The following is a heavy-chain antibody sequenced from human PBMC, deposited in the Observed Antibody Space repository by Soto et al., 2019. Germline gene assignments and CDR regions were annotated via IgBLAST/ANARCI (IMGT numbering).Heavy chain of an antibody. Sequence: QVQLVQSGAEVKKPGSSVKVSCKASGGTFSIYPISWVRQAPGQGLEWMGGIIPIFGTVNYAQKFQGRVTITAAESTSTAYMELSSLRSEDTAVYYCARGNHRWLKLLYFDLWGRGTLVTVSS. J-gene: IGHJ2*01. D-gene: IGHD5-12*01. CDR2: IIPIFGTV. CDR1: GGTFSIYP. V-gene: IGHV1-69*12. CDR3: ARGNHRWLKLLYFDL.